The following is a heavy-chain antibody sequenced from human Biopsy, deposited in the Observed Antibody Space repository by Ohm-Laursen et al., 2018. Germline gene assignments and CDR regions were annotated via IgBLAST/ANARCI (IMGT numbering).Heavy chain of an antibody. CDR3: ARGQDSSYLAYGMDV. CDR1: GDSVSSTFSN. V-gene: IGHV4-61*01. Sequence: SETLSLTCTVFGDSVSSTFSNWSWIRPPPGKGLEWIGYIYNRGSTKSNSSLKSRVTISVDTSKTQFSLTVRSVTAADTAMYYCARGQDSSYLAYGMDVWGQGTTVTVSS. D-gene: IGHD6-19*01. J-gene: IGHJ6*02. CDR2: IYNRGST.